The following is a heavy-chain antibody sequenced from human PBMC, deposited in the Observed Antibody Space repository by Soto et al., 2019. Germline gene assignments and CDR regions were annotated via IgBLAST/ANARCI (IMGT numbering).Heavy chain of an antibody. CDR3: ARDPGYSSTSHYYFYGMDV. Sequence: GGSLRLSCAASGFTFSSYWMNWVRQAPGKGLEWVANIKQGGSEKYYVDSVKGRFTISRDNAKNSLFLQMNSLRAEDTAVYYCARDPGYSSTSHYYFYGMDVWGQGTTVTVSS. CDR2: IKQGGSEK. CDR1: GFTFSSYW. D-gene: IGHD6-13*01. V-gene: IGHV3-7*03. J-gene: IGHJ6*02.